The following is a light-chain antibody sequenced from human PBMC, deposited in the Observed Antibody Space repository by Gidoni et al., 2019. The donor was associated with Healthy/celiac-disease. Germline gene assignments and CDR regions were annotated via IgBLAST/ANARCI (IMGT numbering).Light chain of an antibody. CDR2: AAS. J-gene: IGKJ4*01. CDR1: QGISSY. V-gene: IGKV1-9*01. CDR3: QQLNSTPLT. Sequence: DLQFTQSPSFLSASVGDRVTITCLASQGISSYLAWYQQKPGKAPKLLIYAASTLQSGVPSRFSGSGSGTELTLKISSMQPEDFATYYCQQLNSTPLTFGGXTKVEIK.